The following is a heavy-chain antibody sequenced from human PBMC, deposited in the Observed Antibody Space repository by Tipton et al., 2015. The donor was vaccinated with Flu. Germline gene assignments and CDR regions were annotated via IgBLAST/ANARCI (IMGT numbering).Heavy chain of an antibody. V-gene: IGHV4-59*01. CDR1: GGSMSSYY. CDR3: ARSMVGIFGVVEGCHGMDV. D-gene: IGHD3-3*01. J-gene: IGHJ3*01. Sequence: TLSLTCTVSGGSMSSYYWSWIRQSPGKGLEWIGNIYYSGSPNYDPSLKSRVTISVDMSKNQFSLKLSSVTAADTAGYYCARSMVGIFGVVEGCHGMDVWGQGTMVTVSS. CDR2: IYYSGSP.